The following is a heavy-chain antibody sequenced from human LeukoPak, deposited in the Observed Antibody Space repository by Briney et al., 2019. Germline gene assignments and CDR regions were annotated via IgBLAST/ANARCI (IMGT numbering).Heavy chain of an antibody. V-gene: IGHV3-74*01. CDR1: GFTFSNYW. Sequence: PGGSLRLSCAASGFTFSNYWMHGVRQAPGKGLVWVSRINSDGSSRNYADSVKGRFTISRDNAKNTVHLQMNSLRAEDTAVYYCASASSHRITAGGDYWGQGTLVTVSS. CDR3: ASASSHRITAGGDY. CDR2: INSDGSSR. D-gene: IGHD6-13*01. J-gene: IGHJ4*02.